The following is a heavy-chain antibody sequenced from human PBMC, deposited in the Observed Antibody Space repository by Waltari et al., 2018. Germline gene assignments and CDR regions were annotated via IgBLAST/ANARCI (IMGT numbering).Heavy chain of an antibody. CDR3: ARDRGRGLYLDT. Sequence: QESGPGLVKPSGTLSLICAVSGDSMSTGDYWSWVRQPPGKGLEWIGQVRGDGKTNYNPSFASRVTMSLDTSTYHFALKLTSATAADTALYYCARDRGRGLYLDTWGQGTLVTVSP. CDR1: GDSMSTGDY. CDR2: VRGDGKT. D-gene: IGHD1-1*01. V-gene: IGHV4-4*02. J-gene: IGHJ4*02.